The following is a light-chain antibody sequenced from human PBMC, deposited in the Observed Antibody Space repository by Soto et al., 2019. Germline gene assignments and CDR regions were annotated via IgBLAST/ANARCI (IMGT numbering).Light chain of an antibody. Sequence: QSVLTQPPSASGTPGQRVTISCSGSSSKIGTNYVYWYKQLPGTAPKLLIYCNDQRPSGVPDRLSGSKSGTSASLAISGLRSEDEADYYCATRDNSLSRWVFGGGTKVTVL. CDR3: ATRDNSLSRWV. V-gene: IGLV1-47*02. CDR2: CND. CDR1: SSKIGTNY. J-gene: IGLJ3*02.